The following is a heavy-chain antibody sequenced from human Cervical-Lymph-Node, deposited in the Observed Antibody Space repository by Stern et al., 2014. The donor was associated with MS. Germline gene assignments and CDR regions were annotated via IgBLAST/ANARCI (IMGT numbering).Heavy chain of an antibody. J-gene: IGHJ4*02. CDR2: IIPIFGTA. CDR1: GGTFSSYA. CDR3: ARDLGRGWDRGYFDY. D-gene: IGHD6-19*01. V-gene: IGHV1-69*01. Sequence: VQLLESGAEVKKPGSSVKVSCKASGGTFSSYAISWVRQAPGQGLEWMGGIIPIFGTANYAQKFQGRVTITADESTSTAYMELSSLRSEDTAVYYCARDLGRGWDRGYFDYWGQGTLVTVSS.